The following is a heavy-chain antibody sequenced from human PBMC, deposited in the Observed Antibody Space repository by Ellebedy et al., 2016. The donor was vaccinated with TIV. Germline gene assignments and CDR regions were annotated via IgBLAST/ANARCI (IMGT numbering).Heavy chain of an antibody. J-gene: IGHJ4*02. CDR1: GFTFSSYA. D-gene: IGHD2-2*01. Sequence: GESLKISXAASGFTFSSYAMSWVRQAPGKGLEWVSAISGSGGSTYYADSVKGRYTISRDNSKNTLYLQMNSLRAEDTAVYYCAKGKGRYCSSTSCYSSPSFGYWGQGTLVTVSS. V-gene: IGHV3-23*01. CDR3: AKGKGRYCSSTSCYSSPSFGY. CDR2: ISGSGGST.